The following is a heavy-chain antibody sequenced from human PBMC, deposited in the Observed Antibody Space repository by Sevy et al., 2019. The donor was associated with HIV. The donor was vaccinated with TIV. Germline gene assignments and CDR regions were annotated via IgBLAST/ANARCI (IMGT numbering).Heavy chain of an antibody. J-gene: IGHJ3*02. V-gene: IGHV4-38-2*02. CDR1: GYSISSAYS. Sequence: SETLSLTCTVSGYSISSAYSWGWIRQPPGKGLEWIANIYHDGSTYYNPSLNSRVTISIDTSKNQFSLKLSSVTAADTVVYYCSSLGRLIIINDDTFEIWGQGTMVTVSS. D-gene: IGHD3-9*01. CDR3: SSLGRLIIINDDTFEI. CDR2: IYHDGST.